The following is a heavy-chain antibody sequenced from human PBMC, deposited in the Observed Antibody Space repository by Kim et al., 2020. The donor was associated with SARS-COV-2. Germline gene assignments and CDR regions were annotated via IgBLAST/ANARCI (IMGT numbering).Heavy chain of an antibody. V-gene: IGHV3-9*01. Sequence: GGSLRLSCATSGFTFEDYVMHWVRQAPGKGLEWVSCISRNSEHLGYADSVRGRFTISRDNAKHSLYLQMNSLRTEDTAFYYCVKGGRNWWTAWDYWGQGTLVTLSS. D-gene: IGHD2-8*02. CDR2: ISRNSEHL. CDR1: GFTFEDYV. CDR3: VKGGRNWWTAWDY. J-gene: IGHJ4*02.